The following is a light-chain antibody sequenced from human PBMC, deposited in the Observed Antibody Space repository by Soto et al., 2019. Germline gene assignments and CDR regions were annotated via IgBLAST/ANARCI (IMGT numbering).Light chain of an antibody. V-gene: IGLV2-14*01. J-gene: IGLJ1*01. CDR3: NSYTSSSTHV. Sequence: QSALTQPASVSGSPGQSITISCTGSSSDVGGHNHVSWYQQHPGNAPKLIIYEVGNRPSGVSNRFSGSKSGNTASLTISGFQAEDEADYYCNSYTSSSTHVFGTGTKVTVL. CDR1: SSDVGGHNH. CDR2: EVG.